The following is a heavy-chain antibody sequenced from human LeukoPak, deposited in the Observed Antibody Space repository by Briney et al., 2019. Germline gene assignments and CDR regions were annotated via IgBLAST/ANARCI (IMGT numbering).Heavy chain of an antibody. Sequence: SDTLSLTCTVSGGSIRRYYCSWIREPPRKGLEWIGYIYYSGSTPYNPSLKSRVTISVDTYKNQFSLKLSSVTAADTAVYYCARGSSGWDTFDPWGQGTLVTVSS. V-gene: IGHV4-59*07. CDR2: IYYSGST. J-gene: IGHJ5*02. CDR3: ARGSSGWDTFDP. D-gene: IGHD6-19*01. CDR1: GGSIRRYY.